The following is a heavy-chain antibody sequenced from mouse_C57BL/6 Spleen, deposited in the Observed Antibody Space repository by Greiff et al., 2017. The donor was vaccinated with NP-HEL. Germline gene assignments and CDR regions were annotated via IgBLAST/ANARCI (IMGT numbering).Heavy chain of an antibody. V-gene: IGHV5-9*01. J-gene: IGHJ1*03. D-gene: IGHD1-1*01. CDR3: ARRFTTVVAHWYFDV. CDR1: GFTFSSYT. Sequence: EVQLVESGGGLVKPGGSLKLSCAASGFTFSSYTMSWVRQTPEKRLEWVATISGGGGNTYYPDSVKGRFTISRDNAKNTLYLQMSSLRSEDTALYYCARRFTTVVAHWYFDVWGTGTTVTVSS. CDR2: ISGGGGNT.